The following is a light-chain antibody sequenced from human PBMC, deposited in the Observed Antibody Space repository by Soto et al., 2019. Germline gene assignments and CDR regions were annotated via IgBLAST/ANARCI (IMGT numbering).Light chain of an antibody. J-gene: IGKJ5*01. CDR3: MQALQTPIT. Sequence: DIVMTQSPLSLPVTPGEPASISCRASQSLLHTNAHNYLDWYVQKPGQSPQLLIYLGSNRASGVPDRFSGSGSGTDFTLKLSRVEAEDVGVYYCMQALQTPITFGQGTRLEIK. CDR2: LGS. V-gene: IGKV2-28*01. CDR1: QSLLHTNAHNY.